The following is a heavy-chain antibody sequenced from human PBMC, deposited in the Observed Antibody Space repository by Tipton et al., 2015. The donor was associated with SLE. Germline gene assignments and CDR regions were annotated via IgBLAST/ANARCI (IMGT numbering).Heavy chain of an antibody. CDR1: VGSLRGYW. J-gene: IGHJ4*02. V-gene: IGHV4-34*01. CDR2: IYPTGRT. CDR3: ARREVLDS. Sequence: TLSLTCTVYVGSLRGYWWSWIRQSPGKGLEWIGEIYPTGRTDYNPSLMSRVTISVDTSKTQLSRKLSSVTAADTAIYYCARREVLDSWGQGTLVTVSS.